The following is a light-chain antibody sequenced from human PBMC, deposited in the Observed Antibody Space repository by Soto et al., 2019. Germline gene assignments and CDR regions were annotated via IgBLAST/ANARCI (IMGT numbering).Light chain of an antibody. J-gene: IGLJ3*02. V-gene: IGLV2-14*01. CDR1: SSDIGDSNF. CDR3: SSPASTLGV. CDR2: EVS. Sequence: QSALTQPASVSGSPGQSITISCNGTSSDIGDSNFVSWYQQHPGKAPKLIIFEVSTRPSGVSTRFSASKSDNTASLTISGLQAEDEAHYYCSSPASTLGVFGGGTKLTV.